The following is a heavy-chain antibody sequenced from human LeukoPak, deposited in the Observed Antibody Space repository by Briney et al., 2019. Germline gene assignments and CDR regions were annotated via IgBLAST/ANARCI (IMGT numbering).Heavy chain of an antibody. J-gene: IGHJ4*02. CDR3: ASSAYHDVLPLPSYFDN. D-gene: IGHD3-9*01. Sequence: PGGSLRLSCAASGFTFSSYSMNWVRQAPGKGLEWVSYISSSSSTIYYADSVKGRFTISRDNSKNTLYLQMNSLRAEDTAVYYCASSAYHDVLPLPSYFDNWGQGTLVTVSS. CDR2: ISSSSSTI. CDR1: GFTFSSYS. V-gene: IGHV3-48*01.